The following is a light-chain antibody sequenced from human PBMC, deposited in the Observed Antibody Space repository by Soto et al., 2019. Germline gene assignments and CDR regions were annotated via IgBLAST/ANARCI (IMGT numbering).Light chain of an antibody. J-gene: IGLJ2*01. CDR3: AAWDDSLSGQV. CDR1: SSNIGSNY. CDR2: RNN. Sequence: QPVLTQPPSASGTPGQRVTISCSGSSSNIGSNYVYWYQQLPGRAPKLLISRNNQRPSGVPDRFSGSKSGTSASLAISGLRSEDEADYYCAAWDDSLSGQVFGGGTKLTVL. V-gene: IGLV1-47*01.